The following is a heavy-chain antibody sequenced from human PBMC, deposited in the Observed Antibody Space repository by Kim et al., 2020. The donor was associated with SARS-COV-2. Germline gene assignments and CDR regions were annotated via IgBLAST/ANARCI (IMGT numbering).Heavy chain of an antibody. D-gene: IGHD2-2*01. Sequence: ASVKVSCKASGYTFTSYAMHWVRQAPGQRLEWMGWINAGNGNTKYSQKFQGRVTITRDTSASTAYMGLSSLRSEDTAVYYCARDRSYCSSTSCFVGHDYWGQGTLVTVSS. V-gene: IGHV1-3*01. CDR3: ARDRSYCSSTSCFVGHDY. CDR1: GYTFTSYA. J-gene: IGHJ4*02. CDR2: INAGNGNT.